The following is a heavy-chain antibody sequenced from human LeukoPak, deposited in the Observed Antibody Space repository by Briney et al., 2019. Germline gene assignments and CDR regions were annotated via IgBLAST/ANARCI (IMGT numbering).Heavy chain of an antibody. CDR3: SLGEIHDIQHPGGY. D-gene: IGHD3-9*01. CDR2: ISYDGSNK. V-gene: IGHV3-30*04. CDR1: GFTFSSYA. Sequence: GGSLRLSCAASGFTFSSYAMHWVRQAPGKGLEWVAVISYDGSNKYYADSVKGRFTISRDNSKNTLYLQMNSLRAEDTAVYYCSLGEIHDIQHPGGYWGQGTLVTVSS. J-gene: IGHJ4*02.